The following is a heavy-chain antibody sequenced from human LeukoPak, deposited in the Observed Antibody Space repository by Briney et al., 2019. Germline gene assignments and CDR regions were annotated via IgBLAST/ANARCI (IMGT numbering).Heavy chain of an antibody. V-gene: IGHV3-74*01. Sequence: GGSLGLSLRGSGFTFKKYWRHGGRQAPGKGLVWVSRINTDGSATKYTDFVKGRITISRDNARNTLYLQMNGLRVEDTARYYCARESAIVRVPFDNWGQGTLVTVSS. D-gene: IGHD2/OR15-2a*01. CDR1: GFTFKKYW. CDR2: INTDGSAT. CDR3: ARESAIVRVPFDN. J-gene: IGHJ4*02.